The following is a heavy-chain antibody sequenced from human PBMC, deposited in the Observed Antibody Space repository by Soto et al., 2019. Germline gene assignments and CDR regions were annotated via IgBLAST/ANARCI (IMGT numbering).Heavy chain of an antibody. CDR1: GFTFSSYS. V-gene: IGHV3-48*01. CDR2: ISSTSDTI. J-gene: IGHJ6*03. CDR3: ATVSVVGGPLGRHKYMDA. D-gene: IGHD2-15*01. Sequence: EVQLVESGGGLVQPGGSLRLSCAASGFTFSSYSMNWVRQAPGRGLEWVSYISSTSDTIYYADSLKGRFIISRDNAKNSLYLQMHSLRAEDTAVDYCATVSVVGGPLGRHKYMDAWGKGATVTVSS.